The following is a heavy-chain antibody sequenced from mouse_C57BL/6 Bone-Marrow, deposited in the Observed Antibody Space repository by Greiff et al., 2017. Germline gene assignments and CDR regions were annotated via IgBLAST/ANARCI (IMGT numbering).Heavy chain of an antibody. CDR3: ARSPLYYDYGFDY. V-gene: IGHV1-55*01. CDR1: GYTFTSYW. CDR2: IYPGSGST. J-gene: IGHJ2*01. D-gene: IGHD2-4*01. Sequence: VQLQQSGAELVKPGASVKMSCKASGYTFTSYWITWVKQRPGQGLEWIGDIYPGSGSTNYNEKFKSKATLTVDTSSSTAYMQLSSLTSEDSAVYYCARSPLYYDYGFDYWGQGTTLTVSS.